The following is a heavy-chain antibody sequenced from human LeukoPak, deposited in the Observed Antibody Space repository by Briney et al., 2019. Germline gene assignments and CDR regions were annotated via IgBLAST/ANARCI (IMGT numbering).Heavy chain of an antibody. CDR3: ARECPPGLTAMVGEGWFDL. V-gene: IGHV1-2*02. CDR1: GYTFTGYY. J-gene: IGHJ5*02. CDR2: INPNSGGT. Sequence: SVKFSCKASGYTFTGYYMHWVRQAPGQGLEWMGWINPNSGGTNYAQKFQGRVTMTRDTSISTAYMELSRLRSDDTAVYYCARECPPGLTAMVGEGWFDLGGQGTLVTVSS. D-gene: IGHD5-18*01.